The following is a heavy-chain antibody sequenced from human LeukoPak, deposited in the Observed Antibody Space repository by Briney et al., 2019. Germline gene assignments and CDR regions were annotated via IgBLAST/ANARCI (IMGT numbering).Heavy chain of an antibody. Sequence: SETLSLTCTVSGVSISPYYWSWIRQPAGKGLEWIGRMSVSGTTNYNPSLKSRVTMSLDTSKNQFSLKLSSVTAADTAVYYCAGKEGDYYYYGMDVWGKGTTVTVSS. D-gene: IGHD2-21*01. CDR3: AGKEGDYYYYGMDV. J-gene: IGHJ6*04. CDR2: MSVSGTT. V-gene: IGHV4-4*07. CDR1: GVSISPYY.